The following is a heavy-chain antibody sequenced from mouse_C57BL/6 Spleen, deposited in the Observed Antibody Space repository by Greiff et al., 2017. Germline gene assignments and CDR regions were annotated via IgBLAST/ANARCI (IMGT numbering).Heavy chain of an antibody. CDR3: TRRGLDGWFAY. CDR2: IDPETGGT. J-gene: IGHJ3*01. CDR1: GYTFTDYE. Sequence: QVQLQQSGAELVRPGASVTLSCPASGYTFTDYEMHWVKQTPVHGLEWIGAIDPETGGTAYNQKFKGKDILTADKSSSTAYMELRSLTSEDAAVYYGTRRGLDGWFAYRGQGTRVTVAA. V-gene: IGHV1-15*01. D-gene: IGHD2-3*01.